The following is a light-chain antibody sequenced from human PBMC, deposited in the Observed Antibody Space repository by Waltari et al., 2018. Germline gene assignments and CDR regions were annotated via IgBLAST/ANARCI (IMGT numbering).Light chain of an antibody. CDR2: GAS. CDR3: QHYLRLPVT. CDR1: QSVSRA. Sequence: EIVLTQSPGTLSLSLGERATVSCRASQSVSRALAWYQQKPGQAPRLLSYGASTRATGIPDRFSGSGSGTGFSLTISRLEPDDFAVYYCQHYLRLPVTFGQGTTVEI. V-gene: IGKV3-20*01. J-gene: IGKJ1*01.